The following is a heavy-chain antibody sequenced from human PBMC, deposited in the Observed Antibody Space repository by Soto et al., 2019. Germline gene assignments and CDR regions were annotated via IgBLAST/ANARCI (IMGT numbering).Heavy chain of an antibody. Sequence: ASVKVSCKASGCTFTGYYMHWVRQAPGQGLEWMGWINPNSGGTNYAQKFQGRVTITRDTSASTAYMELSSLRSEDTAVYYCARIRVAADPWPYYFDYWGQGTLVTVSS. CDR1: GCTFTGYY. D-gene: IGHD6-13*01. CDR3: ARIRVAADPWPYYFDY. CDR2: INPNSGGT. V-gene: IGHV1-2*02. J-gene: IGHJ4*02.